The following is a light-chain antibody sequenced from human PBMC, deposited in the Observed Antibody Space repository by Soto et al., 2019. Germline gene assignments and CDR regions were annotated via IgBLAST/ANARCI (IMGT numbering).Light chain of an antibody. CDR2: DDN. J-gene: IGLJ2*01. V-gene: IGLV6-57*04. Sequence: NFMLTQPHSVSESPGKTVTISCTRSSGSIASNYVQWYQQRPGSAPTTVIYDDNQRPSGVPDRFSGSIDSSSNSASLTVSGLKTEDEADYDCQYYDISTVVFGGGTKLTVL. CDR3: QYYDISTVV. CDR1: SGSIASNY.